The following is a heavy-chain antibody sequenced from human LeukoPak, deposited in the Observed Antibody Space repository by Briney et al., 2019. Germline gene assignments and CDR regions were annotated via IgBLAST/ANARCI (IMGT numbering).Heavy chain of an antibody. CDR1: GDSVSSNSVA. CDR2: TYYRSKWNN. CDR3: ARDYYYYMDV. V-gene: IGHV6-1*01. J-gene: IGHJ6*03. Sequence: SQTLSLTCAISGDSVSSNSVALNWIRQSPSRGLEWLGNTYYRSKWNNDYAVSVKSRITINPDTTKNQFSLQLNSVTPEDTAVYYCARDYYYYMDVWGKGTTVTVSS.